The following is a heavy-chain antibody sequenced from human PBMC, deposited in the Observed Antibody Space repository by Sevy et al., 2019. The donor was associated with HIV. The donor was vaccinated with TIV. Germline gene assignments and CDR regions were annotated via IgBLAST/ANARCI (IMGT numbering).Heavy chain of an antibody. CDR3: AKDYRVLLITSFDY. CDR2: ISYDGSNK. Sequence: GGSLRLSCSASGFTFSNYAMHWVRQAPGKGLEWVGFISYDGSNKYYADSVKGRFTISRDNGNNTLYLQMNSLGAEDTAVYYCAKDYRVLLITSFDYWGQGTLVTVSS. CDR1: GFTFSNYA. J-gene: IGHJ4*02. D-gene: IGHD3-22*01. V-gene: IGHV3-30*18.